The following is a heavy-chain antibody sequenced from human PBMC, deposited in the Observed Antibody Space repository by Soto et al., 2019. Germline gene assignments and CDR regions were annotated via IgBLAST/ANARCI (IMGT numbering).Heavy chain of an antibody. V-gene: IGHV3-30*03. D-gene: IGHD6-13*01. CDR2: ISYDGSNK. Sequence: GESLRLSCAASGFTFSSYGMHWVRQAPGKGLEWVAVISYDGSNKYYADSVKGRFTISRDNSKNTLYLQMNSLRAEDTAVYYCATDECIAGARTLGYGGQGSLVTVSS. CDR1: GFTFSSYG. CDR3: ATDECIAGARTLGY. J-gene: IGHJ4*02.